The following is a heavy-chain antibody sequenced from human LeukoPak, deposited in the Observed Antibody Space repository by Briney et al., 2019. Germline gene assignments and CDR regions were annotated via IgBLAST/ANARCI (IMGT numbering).Heavy chain of an antibody. CDR2: LTWNSART. CDR1: GVAFERFA. CDR3: AKGWGSQPLIVDALDV. J-gene: IGHJ3*01. D-gene: IGHD1-26*01. V-gene: IGHV3-9*01. Sequence: PGRSLRLSCVASGVAFERFAMHWVRQVPGKGLEWISGLTWNSARTLYADSVKGRFTISRDNAKNTLFLQMNSLTVEDTAFYYCAKGWGSQPLIVDALDVWGRGTRVTVSS.